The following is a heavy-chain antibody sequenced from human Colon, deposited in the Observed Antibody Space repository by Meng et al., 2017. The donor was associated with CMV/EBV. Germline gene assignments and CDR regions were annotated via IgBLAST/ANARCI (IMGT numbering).Heavy chain of an antibody. CDR3: EGSDY. CDR2: ISDSGGST. V-gene: IGHV3-23*01. Sequence: PGGSLGLSCAASGFTFSSYAMSWARQTPGKGLEWVSTISDSGGSTHYAGSVKGRFTISRDNSKNTLSLLMNSLRADDTAVYYCEGSDYWGQGTLVTVSS. CDR1: GFTFSSYA. J-gene: IGHJ4*02.